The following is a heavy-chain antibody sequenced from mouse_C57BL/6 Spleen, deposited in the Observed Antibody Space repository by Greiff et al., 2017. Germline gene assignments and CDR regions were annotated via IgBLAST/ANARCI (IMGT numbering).Heavy chain of an antibody. J-gene: IGHJ4*01. CDR3: AKMKDYDGYYAMDY. Sequence: QVQLQQSGPGLVQPSQSLSITCTVSGFSLTSYGVHWVRQPPGKGLAWLGVIWSGGSTDYNAAFISRLSISKDNSKSQVFFKMNSLQADDTAIYYCAKMKDYDGYYAMDYWGQGTSVTVSS. D-gene: IGHD2-4*01. CDR1: GFSLTSYG. V-gene: IGHV2-4*01. CDR2: IWSGGST.